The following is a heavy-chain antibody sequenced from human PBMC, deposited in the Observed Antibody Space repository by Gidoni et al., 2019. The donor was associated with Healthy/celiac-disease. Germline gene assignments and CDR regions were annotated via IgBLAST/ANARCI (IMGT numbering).Heavy chain of an antibody. D-gene: IGHD3-10*01. J-gene: IGHJ6*02. CDR1: GFTVSSNY. Sequence: EVQLVESGGGLVQPGGSLRLSCAASGFTVSSNYMSWVRQAPGKGLEWVSVIYIGGSTYYADSVKGRFTISRDNSKNTLYLQMNSLRAEDTAVYYCAREPPYYYGSGSYSHYYYGMDVWGQGTTVTVSS. V-gene: IGHV3-66*01. CDR2: IYIGGST. CDR3: AREPPYYYGSGSYSHYYYGMDV.